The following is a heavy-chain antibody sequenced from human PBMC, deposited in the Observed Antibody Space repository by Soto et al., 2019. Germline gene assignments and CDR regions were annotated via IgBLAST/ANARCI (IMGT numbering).Heavy chain of an antibody. CDR3: AKDLRVWGVRYCGGDCSEPLTDAFDI. V-gene: IGHV3-23*01. CDR2: ISGSGGST. J-gene: IGHJ3*02. Sequence: GGSLRLSCAASGFTFSSYAMSWVRQAPGKGLEWVSAISGSGGSTYYADSVKGRFTISRDNSKNTLYLQMNSLRAEDTAVYYCAKDLRVWGVRYCGGDCSEPLTDAFDIWGQGTMVTVSS. CDR1: GFTFSSYA. D-gene: IGHD2-21*01.